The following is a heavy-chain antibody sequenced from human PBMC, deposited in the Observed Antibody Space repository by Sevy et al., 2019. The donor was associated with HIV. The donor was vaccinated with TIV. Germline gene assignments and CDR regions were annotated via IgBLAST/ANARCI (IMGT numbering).Heavy chain of an antibody. J-gene: IGHJ4*02. CDR1: GFTLGSYT. CDR2: INATGGRT. CDR3: AKSLQKLPFHPHFFDY. D-gene: IGHD2-21*02. Sequence: GGSLRLSCAASGFTLGSYTMNWVRQAPGKGLEWVASINATGGRTYYADSVKGRFTISRDVSKGILYLQMNSLTAEDTAIDYCAKSLQKLPFHPHFFDYWGQGTLVTVSS. V-gene: IGHV3-23*01.